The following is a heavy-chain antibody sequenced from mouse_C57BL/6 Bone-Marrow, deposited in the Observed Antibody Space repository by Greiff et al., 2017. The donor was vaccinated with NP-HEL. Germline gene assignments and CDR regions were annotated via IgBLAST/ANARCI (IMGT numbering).Heavy chain of an antibody. Sequence: VQLQQSGPELVKPGASVKISCKASGYAFSSSWMNWVKQRPGKGLEWIGRIYPGDGDTNYNGKFKGKATLTADKSSSTAYMQLSSLTSEDSAVYFCARSRDGYDVAYWGQGTLVTVSA. D-gene: IGHD2-2*01. CDR2: IYPGDGDT. CDR1: GYAFSSSW. J-gene: IGHJ3*01. CDR3: ARSRDGYDVAY. V-gene: IGHV1-82*01.